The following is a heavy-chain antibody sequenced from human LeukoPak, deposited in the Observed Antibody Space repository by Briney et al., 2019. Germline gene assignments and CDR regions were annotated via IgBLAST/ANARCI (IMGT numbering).Heavy chain of an antibody. J-gene: IGHJ3*02. V-gene: IGHV4-61*08. D-gene: IGHD3-10*01. Sequence: SETLSLTCTVSGGSISSGGYFWSWIRQHPGKGLEWIGYIYYSGSTYYNPSLKSRVTISVDTSKNQFSLKLSSVTAADTAVYYCARRTGSGSYYKELLAFDIWGQGTMVTVSS. CDR2: IYYSGST. CDR3: ARRTGSGSYYKELLAFDI. CDR1: GGSISSGGYF.